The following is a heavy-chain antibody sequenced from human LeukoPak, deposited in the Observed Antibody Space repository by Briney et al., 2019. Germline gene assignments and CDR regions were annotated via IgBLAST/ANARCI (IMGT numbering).Heavy chain of an antibody. CDR3: ARERSSITCYYDY. Sequence: PGGSLRLSCAASGFTFSSYSMNWVRQAPGKGLEWVSYISSSSSTIYYADSVKGRFTIPRDNAKNLLYLQMNSLRVEDTAVYFCARERSSITCYYDYWGQGTLVTVSS. CDR2: ISSSSSTI. D-gene: IGHD2-2*01. J-gene: IGHJ4*02. V-gene: IGHV3-48*04. CDR1: GFTFSSYS.